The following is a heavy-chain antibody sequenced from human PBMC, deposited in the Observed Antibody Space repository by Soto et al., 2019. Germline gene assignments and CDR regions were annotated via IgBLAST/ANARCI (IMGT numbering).Heavy chain of an antibody. CDR2: IYHSAST. J-gene: IGHJ4*01. CDR1: GGSISSGGYS. CDR3: ARGGCDGRSYGDNNPTFDY. V-gene: IGHV4-30-2*01. D-gene: IGHD4-17*01. Sequence: SETLSLTCAVSGGSISSGGYSWSWIRQPPGKGLEWIGYIYHSASTYYNPSLQRRVTISVDRSKNQFSLKLSSVTAADTAVYYCARGGCDGRSYGDNNPTFDYWGQGTLVTVSS.